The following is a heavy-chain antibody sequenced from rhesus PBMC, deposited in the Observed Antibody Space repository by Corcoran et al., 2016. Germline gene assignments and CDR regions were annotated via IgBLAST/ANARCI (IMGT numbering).Heavy chain of an antibody. D-gene: IGHD1-44*02. V-gene: IGHV4-127*01. CDR1: GYSISSGYG. CDR3: ARGLGALGDY. CDR2: IGGSSGST. Sequence: QVQLQESGPGLVKPSETLSLTCAVSGYSISSGYGWSWIRQPPGKGLEWIGYIGGSSGSTNYNPSLKSRVTISKDTSKNQFSLKLSSVTAADTAVYYCARGLGALGDYWGQGVLVTVSS. J-gene: IGHJ4*01.